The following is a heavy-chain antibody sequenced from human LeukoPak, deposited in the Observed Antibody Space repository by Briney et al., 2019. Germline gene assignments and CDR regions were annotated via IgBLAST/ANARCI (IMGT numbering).Heavy chain of an antibody. CDR1: GGSISSYY. V-gene: IGHV4-59*01. J-gene: IGHJ3*02. D-gene: IGHD3-10*01. Sequence: SETLSLTCTVSGGSISSYYWSWIRQPPGKGLEWIGYIYYSGSTNYNPSLKSRVTISVDTSKNQFSLKLSSVTAADTAVYYCARGVLRRWAHDAFDIWGQGTMVTVSS. CDR3: ARGVLRRWAHDAFDI. CDR2: IYYSGST.